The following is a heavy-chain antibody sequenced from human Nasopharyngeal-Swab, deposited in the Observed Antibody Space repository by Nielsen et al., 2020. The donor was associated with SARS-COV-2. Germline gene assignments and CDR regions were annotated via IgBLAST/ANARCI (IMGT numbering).Heavy chain of an antibody. CDR2: ISSSGSTI. J-gene: IGHJ6*02. V-gene: IGHV3-48*03. D-gene: IGHD3-9*01. Sequence: GSLRLSCAASGFTFSSYEMNWVRQAPGKGLEWVSYISSSGSTIYYADSVKGRFTISRDNAKNSLYLQMNSLRAEDTAVYYCARDGRLRYFDWSYYYYGMDVWGQGTTVTVSS. CDR3: ARDGRLRYFDWSYYYYGMDV. CDR1: GFTFSSYE.